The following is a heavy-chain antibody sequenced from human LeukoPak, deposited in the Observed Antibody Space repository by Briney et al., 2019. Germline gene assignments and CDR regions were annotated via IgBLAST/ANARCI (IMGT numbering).Heavy chain of an antibody. CDR2: MNFNSGNT. CDR1: GYTFTSYD. Sequence: ASVKVSCKASGYTFTSYDINWVRQATGQGLEWMGWMNFNSGNTGYAQKFQGRVTMTRNTAISTVYMELSNLKSEDTAIYYCAKVGLGNTAIHIWGQGTMVTVSS. V-gene: IGHV1-8*01. J-gene: IGHJ3*02. CDR3: AKVGLGNTAIHI. D-gene: IGHD5-18*01.